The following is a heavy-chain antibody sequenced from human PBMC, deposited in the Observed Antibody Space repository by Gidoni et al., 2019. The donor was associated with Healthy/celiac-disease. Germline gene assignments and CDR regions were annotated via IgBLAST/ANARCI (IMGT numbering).Heavy chain of an antibody. D-gene: IGHD3-10*01. CDR3: ATSPTQMVRGVIAPYFDY. J-gene: IGHJ4*02. Sequence: QVQLVQSGAEVKKPGASVKVSCKVSGYTLTELSMHWVRQAPGNGLEWMGGFDPEDGETIYAQKFQGRVTMTEDTSTDTAYMELSSLRSEDTAVYYCATSPTQMVRGVIAPYFDYWGQGTLVTVSS. CDR2: FDPEDGET. V-gene: IGHV1-24*01. CDR1: GYTLTELS.